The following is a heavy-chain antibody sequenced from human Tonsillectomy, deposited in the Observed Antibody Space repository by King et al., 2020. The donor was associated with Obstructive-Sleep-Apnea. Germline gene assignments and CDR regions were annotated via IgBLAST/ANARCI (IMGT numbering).Heavy chain of an antibody. Sequence: VQLVESGGGLVQPGGSLRLSCSASGFTFSNYPMTWVRQAPGKGLEWVSGISGSGTYTDYPDSARGRFTISRDNSKNTLYLQMNILRDEDTAVYYCAKFNNYDTNGDYWHALDVWGQGTMVTVSS. D-gene: IGHD3-22*01. J-gene: IGHJ3*01. CDR3: AKFNNYDTNGDYWHALDV. CDR1: GFTFSNYP. CDR2: ISGSGTYT. V-gene: IGHV3-23*04.